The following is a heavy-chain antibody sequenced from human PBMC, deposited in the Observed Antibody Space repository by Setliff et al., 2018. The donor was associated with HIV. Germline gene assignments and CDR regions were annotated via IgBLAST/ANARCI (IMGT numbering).Heavy chain of an antibody. CDR1: GFTFSSYS. CDR2: ISSGSSYI. CDR3: ARDHWVAGLDY. Sequence: NPGGSLRLSCTASGFTFSSYSMNWVRQAPGKGLEWVSSISSGSSYIYYPDSVKGRFTISRDNAKNSLYLRMNSLRAEDTAVYYCARDHWVAGLDYWGQGTLVTVSS. V-gene: IGHV3-21*01. J-gene: IGHJ4*02. D-gene: IGHD6-19*01.